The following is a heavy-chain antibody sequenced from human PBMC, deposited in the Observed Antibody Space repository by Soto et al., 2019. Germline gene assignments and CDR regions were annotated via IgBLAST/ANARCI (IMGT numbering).Heavy chain of an antibody. Sequence: QVQLQQWGAGLLKPSETLSLTCAVYGGSFRGYYWSWIRQPPGKGLEWIGEVNHSGSTNYNTSLKSRXXIXIXXSRRQFSLKVTSVTAADTAVYYCARGGTSGGGMDVWGQGTTVTVSS. CDR1: GGSFRGYY. CDR3: ARGGTSGGGMDV. D-gene: IGHD2-2*01. V-gene: IGHV4-34*01. CDR2: VNHSGST. J-gene: IGHJ6*02.